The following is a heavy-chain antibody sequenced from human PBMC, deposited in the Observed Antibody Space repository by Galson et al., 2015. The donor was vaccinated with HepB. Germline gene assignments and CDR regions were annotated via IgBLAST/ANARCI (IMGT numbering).Heavy chain of an antibody. CDR2: ISSSGSTI. J-gene: IGHJ3*02. CDR3: ARRRSGGSRHDAFDI. CDR1: GFTFSDYY. V-gene: IGHV3-11*01. D-gene: IGHD2-15*01. Sequence: SLRLSCAASGFTFSDYYMSWIRQAPGKGLEWVSYISSSGSTIYYADSVKGRFTISRDNAKNSLYLQMNSLRAEDTAVYYCARRRSGGSRHDAFDIWGQGTMVTVSS.